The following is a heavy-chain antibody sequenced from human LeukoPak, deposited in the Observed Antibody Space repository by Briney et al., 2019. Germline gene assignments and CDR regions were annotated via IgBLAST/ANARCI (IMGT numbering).Heavy chain of an antibody. J-gene: IGHJ4*02. CDR1: GGSISSSNW. CDR2: IYHSGST. V-gene: IGHV4-4*02. CDR3: ARDRDYYGSGANRLDY. D-gene: IGHD3-10*01. Sequence: SETLSLTCAVSGGSISSSNWWSWLRQPPGKGLEWIGEIYHSGSTNYNPSLKSRVTISVDKSKNQFSLKLSSVTAADTAVYYCARDRDYYGSGANRLDYWGQGTLVTVSS.